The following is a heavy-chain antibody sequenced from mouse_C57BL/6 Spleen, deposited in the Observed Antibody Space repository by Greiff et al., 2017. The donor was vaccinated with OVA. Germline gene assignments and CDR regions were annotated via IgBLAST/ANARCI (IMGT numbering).Heavy chain of an antibody. CDR2: ISDGGSYT. J-gene: IGHJ3*01. D-gene: IGHD5-1*01. V-gene: IGHV5-4*01. CDR3: AREGSTLAY. Sequence: EVQVVESGGGLVKPGGSLKLSCAASGFTFSSYAMSWVRQTPEKRLEWVATISDGGSYTYYPDNVKGRFTIARDNAKNDLYLQMSQLKAEDAAMYDCAREGSTLAYWGQGTLVTVSA. CDR1: GFTFSSYA.